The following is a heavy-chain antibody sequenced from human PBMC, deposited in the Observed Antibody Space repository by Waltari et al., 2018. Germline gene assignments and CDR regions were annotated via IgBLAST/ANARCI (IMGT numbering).Heavy chain of an antibody. V-gene: IGHV4-61*02. Sequence: QVQLQESGPGLVKPSQTLSLTCTVSGGSISSGSYYWSWIRQPAGKGLEWIGRIYTSGSTNYNPSLKSRVTISVDTSKNQFSLKLSSVTAADTAVYYCARVSSGSYDYGMDVWGQGTTVTVSS. D-gene: IGHD1-26*01. CDR3: ARVSSGSYDYGMDV. J-gene: IGHJ6*02. CDR1: GGSISSGSYY. CDR2: IYTSGST.